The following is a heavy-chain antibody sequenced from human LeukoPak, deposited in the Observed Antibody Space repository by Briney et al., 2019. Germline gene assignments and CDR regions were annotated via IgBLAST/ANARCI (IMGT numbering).Heavy chain of an antibody. CDR1: GFTFSDYY. J-gene: IGHJ6*03. CDR2: ISSSGSTI. D-gene: IGHD5-18*01. V-gene: IGHV3-11*01. CDR3: ARSRSQLWLGGYYYYMDV. Sequence: GGSLRLSCAASGFTFSDYYMSWIRQAPGKGLEWVSYISSSGSTIYYADSVKGRFTISRDNAKNSLYLQMNSLRAEDTAVYYWARSRSQLWLGGYYYYMDVWGKGTTVTISS.